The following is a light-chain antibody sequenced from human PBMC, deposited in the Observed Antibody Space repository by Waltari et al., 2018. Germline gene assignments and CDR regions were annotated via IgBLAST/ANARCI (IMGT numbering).Light chain of an antibody. CDR3: CSFTSSSTWV. CDR2: NVS. Sequence: QSALTQPASVSGSPGQSITISCTGTTSDLGGYNYVSWYQQHPGKAPKLIIFNVSSQPSGVSNRFSGSKSANTASLIISGLQAEDEADYYCCSFTSSSTWVFGGGTKLTVL. CDR1: TSDLGGYNY. J-gene: IGLJ3*02. V-gene: IGLV2-14*03.